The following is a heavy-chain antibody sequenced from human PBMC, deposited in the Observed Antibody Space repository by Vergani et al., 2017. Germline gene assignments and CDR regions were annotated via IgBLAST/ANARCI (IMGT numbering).Heavy chain of an antibody. V-gene: IGHV1-3*01. CDR1: GYTFTSYA. Sequence: QVQLVQSGAEVKKPGASVKVSCKASGYTFTSYAMHWVRQAPGQRREWMGWINAGNGNTKYSQKFQGRVTITRYTSASTAYMELSSLRSEDTAVYYCAREGFYDYVWGSYRLRGGYYFDYWGQGTLVTVSS. CDR2: INAGNGNT. CDR3: AREGFYDYVWGSYRLRGGYYFDY. J-gene: IGHJ4*02. D-gene: IGHD3-16*02.